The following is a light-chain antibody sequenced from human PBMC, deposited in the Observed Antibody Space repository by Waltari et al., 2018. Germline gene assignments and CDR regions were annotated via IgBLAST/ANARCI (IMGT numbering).Light chain of an antibody. CDR1: QSIRSW. J-gene: IGKJ1*01. Sequence: DIQMTQSPSTLSASVGDSVTITCRASQSIRSWLTWYQQKQGKAPNLLFYKASILEGGVPSRFSGSGSGTEFTLTISSLQPDEFATYYCQQYNSYPWTFGQGTKVEIK. V-gene: IGKV1-5*03. CDR2: KAS. CDR3: QQYNSYPWT.